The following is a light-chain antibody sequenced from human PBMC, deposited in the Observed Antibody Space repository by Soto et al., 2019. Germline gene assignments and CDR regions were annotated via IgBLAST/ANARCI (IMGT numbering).Light chain of an antibody. CDR2: GAS. Sequence: EIVLTQSPGTLSLSPGERATLSCRASQTVSSNYLAWYQQKPGQGPSLLIYGASSRATGIPDRFSGSGSGTDFTLTISRLEPEDFGMYYCQQYGSSAPITFGQGTRVEFE. V-gene: IGKV3-20*01. CDR1: QTVSSNY. CDR3: QQYGSSAPIT. J-gene: IGKJ5*01.